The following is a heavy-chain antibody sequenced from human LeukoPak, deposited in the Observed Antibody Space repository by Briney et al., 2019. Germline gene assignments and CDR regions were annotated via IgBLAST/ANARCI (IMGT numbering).Heavy chain of an antibody. CDR1: GFTFSSYA. CDR2: ISDSGGSA. CDR3: AKLMTTHRRYFDY. V-gene: IGHV3-23*01. J-gene: IGHJ4*02. Sequence: PGGSLRLSCAASGFTFSSYAMSWVRQAPGKGLEWVSAISDSGGSAYYADSVKGRFTMSRDNSKNTLYLQMNSLRAEDTAVYYCAKLMTTHRRYFDYWGQGTLVTVSS. D-gene: IGHD1-1*01.